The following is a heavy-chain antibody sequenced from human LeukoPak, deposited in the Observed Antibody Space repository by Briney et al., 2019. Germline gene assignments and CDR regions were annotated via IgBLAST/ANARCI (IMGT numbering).Heavy chain of an antibody. CDR1: GGSFITSNYY. CDR3: ARVPRYSSSWYYFDS. J-gene: IGHJ4*02. Sequence: PSQTLSLTCTVSGGSFITSNYYWSWVRQPSGKGLEWIGYISYSGSTYYNPSLKSRVTISVDTSKNQFSLTLSSVSAADTAVYYCARVPRYSSSWYYFDSWGQGTLVTVSS. D-gene: IGHD6-13*01. V-gene: IGHV4-30-4*01. CDR2: ISYSGST.